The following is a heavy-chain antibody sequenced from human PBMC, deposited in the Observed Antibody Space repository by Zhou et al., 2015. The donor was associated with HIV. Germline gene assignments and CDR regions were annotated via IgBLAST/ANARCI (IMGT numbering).Heavy chain of an antibody. V-gene: IGHV1-69*01. Sequence: LVQSGTEVRKPGSSVNVSCKASGGTFSSYAISWVRQAPGQGLEWMGGIIPIFGTANYAQKFQGRVTITADESTSTAYMELSSLRSEDTAVYYCAPHGYYGSGTAGPYWFDPWGQGTLVTVSS. CDR1: GGTFSSYA. D-gene: IGHD3-10*01. CDR2: IIPIFGTA. CDR3: APHGYYGSGTAGPYWFDP. J-gene: IGHJ5*02.